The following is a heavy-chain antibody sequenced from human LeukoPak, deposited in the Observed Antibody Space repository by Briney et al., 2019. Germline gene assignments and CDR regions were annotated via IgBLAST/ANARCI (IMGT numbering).Heavy chain of an antibody. CDR2: IYPRDSDT. CDR1: GYSFTSYW. J-gene: IGHJ3*02. CDR3: ARHVPSASAARGFDI. V-gene: IGHV5-51*01. Sequence: GKSLKISCKASGYSFTSYWIAWVRQMPGKGLEWLGIIYPRDSDTRYSPSCQGQVTISADKSISTAYLQWSGLKASDTAVYYCARHVPSASAARGFDIWGQGTMVTVSS. D-gene: IGHD2-15*01.